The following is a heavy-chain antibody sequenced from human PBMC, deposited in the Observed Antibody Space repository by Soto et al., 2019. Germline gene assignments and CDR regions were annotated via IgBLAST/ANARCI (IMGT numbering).Heavy chain of an antibody. V-gene: IGHV4-39*01. CDR3: ARSPAGGN. J-gene: IGHJ4*02. D-gene: IGHD3-16*01. CDR2: IYYSGST. Sequence: SETLSLTCTVSGGSISSSSYYWGWIRQPPGKGLEWIGSIYYSGSTYYNPSLKSRVTISVDTSKNQFSLKLSSVTAADTAVYYCARSPAGGNWGQGTLVTVSS. CDR1: GGSISSSSYY.